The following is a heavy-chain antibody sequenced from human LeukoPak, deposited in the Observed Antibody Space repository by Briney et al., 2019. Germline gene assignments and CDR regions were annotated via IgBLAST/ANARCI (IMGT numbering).Heavy chain of an antibody. Sequence: GGSLRLSCAASGFTFSSYAMSWVCQAPGKGLEWVSAISGSGGSTYCADSVKGRFTISRDNSKNTLYLQMNSLRAEDTAVYYCAKDRGYGSGSPDYWGQGTLVTVSS. CDR1: GFTFSSYA. CDR3: AKDRGYGSGSPDY. D-gene: IGHD3-10*01. CDR2: ISGSGGST. V-gene: IGHV3-23*01. J-gene: IGHJ4*02.